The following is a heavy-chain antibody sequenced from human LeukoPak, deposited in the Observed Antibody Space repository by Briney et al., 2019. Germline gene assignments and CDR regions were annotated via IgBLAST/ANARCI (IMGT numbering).Heavy chain of an antibody. Sequence: SETLSLTCTVSGGSISSYYWSWIRQPPGKGLEWIGYIYYSGSTNYNPSLKSRVTISVDTSKNQFSLKLSSVTAADTAVYYCARSVVTLYWYFDLWGQGTLVTVSS. CDR2: IYYSGST. J-gene: IGHJ2*01. V-gene: IGHV4-59*01. CDR3: ARSVVTLYWYFDL. D-gene: IGHD4-23*01. CDR1: GGSISSYY.